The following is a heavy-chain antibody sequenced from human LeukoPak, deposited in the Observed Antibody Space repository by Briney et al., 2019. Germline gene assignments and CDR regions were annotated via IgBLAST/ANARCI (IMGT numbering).Heavy chain of an antibody. CDR2: IYYSGST. J-gene: IGHJ4*02. Sequence: SETLSLTCTVSGGSISSSSYYWGWIRQPPGKGLEWIGSIYYSGSTYYNPALKSRVTISVDTSKNQFSLKLSSVTAADTAVYYCARARDWNTVGDFDYWGQGTLVTVSS. CDR1: GGSISSSSYY. CDR3: ARARDWNTVGDFDY. V-gene: IGHV4-39*07. D-gene: IGHD1-1*01.